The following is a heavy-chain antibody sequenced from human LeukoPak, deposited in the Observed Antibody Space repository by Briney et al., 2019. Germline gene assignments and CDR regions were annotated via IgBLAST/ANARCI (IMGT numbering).Heavy chain of an antibody. J-gene: IGHJ6*03. CDR3: ARGGGMGYYYYYMDV. V-gene: IGHV4-59*01. D-gene: IGHD3-16*01. CDR2: IYYSGST. Sequence: SETLSLTCTVSGGSISSYYWSWIRQPPGKGLEWIGYIYYSGSTNYNPSLRSRLTISVDTSKNQFSLKLSSVTAADTAVYYCARGGGMGYYYYYMDVWGKETTVTISS. CDR1: GGSISSYY.